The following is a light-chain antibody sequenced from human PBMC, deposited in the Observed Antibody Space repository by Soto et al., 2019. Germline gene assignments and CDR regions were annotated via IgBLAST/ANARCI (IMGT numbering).Light chain of an antibody. Sequence: QSALTQPASVSASPGQSITISCTGTSNDIGIYDYVSWYQQHPGQAPKVIIYEVSNRPSGVSSRFSGSKSGNTASLTISGLQAEDEGDYYCTSYTNIKTYVFGTGTKLTV. J-gene: IGLJ1*01. V-gene: IGLV2-14*01. CDR2: EVS. CDR3: TSYTNIKTYV. CDR1: SNDIGIYDY.